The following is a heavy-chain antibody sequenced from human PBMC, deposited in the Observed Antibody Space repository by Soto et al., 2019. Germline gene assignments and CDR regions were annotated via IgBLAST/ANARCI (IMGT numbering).Heavy chain of an antibody. CDR2: ISYDGSNK. CDR1: GFTFSSYA. J-gene: IGHJ6*02. D-gene: IGHD6-13*01. V-gene: IGHV3-30-3*01. Sequence: HPGGSLRLSCAASGFTFSSYAMHWVRQAPGKGLEWVAVISYDGSNKYYADSVKGRFTISRDNSKNTLYLQMNSLRAEDTAVYYCARDWVEQPAVGYYGMDVWGQGTTVTVSS. CDR3: ARDWVEQPAVGYYGMDV.